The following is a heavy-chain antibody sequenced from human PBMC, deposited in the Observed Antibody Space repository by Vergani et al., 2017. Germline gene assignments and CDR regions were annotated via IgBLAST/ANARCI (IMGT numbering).Heavy chain of an antibody. CDR3: ARDLRLLYNRFDP. J-gene: IGHJ5*02. CDR1: GFTFSTYA. V-gene: IGHV3-33*01. CDR2: TWYDGNNK. Sequence: QVQLVESGAGVVQPGRSLRLSCTSSGFTFSTYAMHWVRQAPGKGLEWVAVTWYDGNNKQYADSVKGRFTISRDNSKSTMYLQMNSLRDEDTGVYYCARDLRLLYNRFDPWGQGTLVTVSS. D-gene: IGHD1-14*01.